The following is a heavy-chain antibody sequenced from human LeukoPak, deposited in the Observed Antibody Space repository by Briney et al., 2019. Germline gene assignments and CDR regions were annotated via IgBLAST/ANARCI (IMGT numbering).Heavy chain of an antibody. CDR3: ARDRSQLLWFGELLY. Sequence: SVKVSCKASGGTFSSYAISWVRQAPGQGLEWMGGIIPIFGTANYAQKFQGRVTITADKSTSTAYMELSSLRSEGTAVYYCARDRSQLLWFGELLYWGQGTLVTVSS. J-gene: IGHJ4*02. CDR1: GGTFSSYA. D-gene: IGHD3-10*01. V-gene: IGHV1-69*06. CDR2: IIPIFGTA.